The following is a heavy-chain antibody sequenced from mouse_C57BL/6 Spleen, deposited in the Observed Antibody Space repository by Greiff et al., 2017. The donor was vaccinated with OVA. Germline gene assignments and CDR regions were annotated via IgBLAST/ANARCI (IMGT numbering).Heavy chain of an antibody. V-gene: IGHV1-50*01. Sequence: QVQLQQPGAELVKPGASVKLSCKASGYTFTSYWMQWVKQRPGQGLEWIGEIDPSASYTNYNQKFKGKATLTVDTSSSTDYLQLSSLTSADSAVYYCARTGYYFDYWGQGTTLTVSS. CDR1: GYTFTSYW. J-gene: IGHJ2*01. D-gene: IGHD4-1*01. CDR2: IDPSASYT. CDR3: ARTGYYFDY.